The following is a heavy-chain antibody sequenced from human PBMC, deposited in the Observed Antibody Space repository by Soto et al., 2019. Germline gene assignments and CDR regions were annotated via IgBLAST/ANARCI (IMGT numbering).Heavy chain of an antibody. V-gene: IGHV1-18*01. Sequence: QVQLVQSGAEVKKPGASVKVSCKASGYTFTSYGISWVRQAPGQGLEWMGWISAYNGNTNYAQKLQGRVTMTTDTSTSTAYMELRSQRSDDTAVYYCARDRYSGSYYQPFDYWGQGTLVTVSS. CDR3: ARDRYSGSYYQPFDY. CDR1: GYTFTSYG. J-gene: IGHJ4*02. D-gene: IGHD1-26*01. CDR2: ISAYNGNT.